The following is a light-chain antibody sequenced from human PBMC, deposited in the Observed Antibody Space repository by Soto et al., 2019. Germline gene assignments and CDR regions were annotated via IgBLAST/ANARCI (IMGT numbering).Light chain of an antibody. Sequence: QSVRTQPASVCGSPGQSITISCTGTSSDIGYYNFVSWYQQHPGKAPKLMIYDVSNRPSGGSNGFSASKCGNTASLTISGLLAEAEADYHSRSYTPSTTRVLGSGTMV. V-gene: IGLV2-14*03. CDR1: SSDIGYYNF. CDR2: DVS. CDR3: RSYTPSTTRV. J-gene: IGLJ1*01.